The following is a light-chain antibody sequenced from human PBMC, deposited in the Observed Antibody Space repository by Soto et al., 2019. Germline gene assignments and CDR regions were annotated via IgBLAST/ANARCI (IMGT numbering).Light chain of an antibody. Sequence: QAVVTQEPSLSVSPGGTVTLTCGLSSGSVSISYYPSWYQQTPGQVPRTLIYSTDTRSSGVPDRFSGSILGNKAALTITGAQADDESDYYCMLYMGSGSWVFGGGTKLTVL. CDR2: STD. CDR3: MLYMGSGSWV. V-gene: IGLV8-61*01. J-gene: IGLJ3*02. CDR1: SGSVSISYY.